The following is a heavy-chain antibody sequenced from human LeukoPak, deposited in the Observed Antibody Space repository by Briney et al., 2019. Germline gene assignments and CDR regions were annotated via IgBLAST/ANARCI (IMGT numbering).Heavy chain of an antibody. V-gene: IGHV4-39*07. CDR2: IYYSGST. Sequence: PSETLSLTCTVSGGSISSSSYYWGWIRQPPGKGLEWIGSIYYSGSTYYNPSLKSRVTISVDTSKNQFSLKLSSVTAADTAVYYCARERYSSGWFPIQTYDYWGQGTLVTVSS. CDR3: ARERYSSGWFPIQTYDY. D-gene: IGHD6-19*01. CDR1: GGSISSSSYY. J-gene: IGHJ4*02.